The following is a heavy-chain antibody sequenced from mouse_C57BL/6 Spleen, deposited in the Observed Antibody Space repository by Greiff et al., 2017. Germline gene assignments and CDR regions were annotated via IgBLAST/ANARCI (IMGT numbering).Heavy chain of an antibody. CDR1: GFTFSSYA. D-gene: IGHD2-1*01. CDR3: ARDGNCVFAD. Sequence: EVQRVESGGGLVKPGGSLKLSCAASGFTFSSYAMPWVRQTPEKRLEWVATISDGGSYTYYPDNVKGRFTISRDNAKNNLYLQMSHLKSEDTAMYCCARDGNCVFADWGQGTLVTVSA. CDR2: ISDGGSYT. J-gene: IGHJ3*01. V-gene: IGHV5-4*01.